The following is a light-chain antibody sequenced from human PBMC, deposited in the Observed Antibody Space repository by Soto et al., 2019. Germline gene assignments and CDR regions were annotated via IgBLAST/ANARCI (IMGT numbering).Light chain of an antibody. V-gene: IGKV1-17*03. J-gene: IGKJ1*01. Sequence: DIQMTQSPSAVSASVGDRVTITCRTSQDIINYLVWFQQKPGKVPERLIYGATNLQSGVPSRFSGSGSGTEFTLTISSLQPDDFATYYCQQYSSYWTFAQGTKVDIK. CDR2: GAT. CDR1: QDIINY. CDR3: QQYSSYWT.